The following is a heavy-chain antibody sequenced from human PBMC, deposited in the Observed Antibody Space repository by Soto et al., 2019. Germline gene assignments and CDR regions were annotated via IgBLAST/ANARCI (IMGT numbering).Heavy chain of an antibody. Sequence: QVQLVQSGAEVKKPGSSVKVSCKASGGSFNGYAVSWVQQAPGRGLEWMGGLTPISGAATYAKNFQGRVSITADGSTTTAYLDLTSLTSEDTAIYFCARHRLFYDSGSHSYVPYYFENWGQGTLVSVSS. D-gene: IGHD1-26*01. CDR2: LTPISGAA. CDR1: GGSFNGYA. CDR3: ARHRLFYDSGSHSYVPYYFEN. V-gene: IGHV1-69*01. J-gene: IGHJ4*02.